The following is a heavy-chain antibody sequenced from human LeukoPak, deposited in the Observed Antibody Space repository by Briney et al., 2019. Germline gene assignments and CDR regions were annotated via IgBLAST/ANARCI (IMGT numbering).Heavy chain of an antibody. D-gene: IGHD6-13*01. CDR1: GYTFTVHY. Sequence: ASVTVSFKASGYTFTVHYIHWVRQAPGQGVEGMGWINPNSGGTNYSQKFQGRVTITRDTASSKDYMDLRGLRWGETDVYYCARESSIPAAGTVGNWFDPWGQGTLVTVSS. J-gene: IGHJ5*02. CDR3: ARESSIPAAGTVGNWFDP. V-gene: IGHV1-2*02. CDR2: INPNSGGT.